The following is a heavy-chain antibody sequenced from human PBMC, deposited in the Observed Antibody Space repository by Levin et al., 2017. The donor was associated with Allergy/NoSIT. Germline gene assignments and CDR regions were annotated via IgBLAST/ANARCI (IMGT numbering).Heavy chain of an antibody. D-gene: IGHD2-15*01. CDR3: ARDRRGCSGGSCYSADS. Sequence: ASVKVSCKASGYTFTDYYMHWVRQAPGQGLEWMGWINPNSGGTNYVQKFQGRVTMTRDTSISTAYMELSRLRSDDTAVYYCARDRRGCSGGSCYSADSWGQGTLVTVSS. CDR1: GYTFTDYY. V-gene: IGHV1-2*02. J-gene: IGHJ4*02. CDR2: INPNSGGT.